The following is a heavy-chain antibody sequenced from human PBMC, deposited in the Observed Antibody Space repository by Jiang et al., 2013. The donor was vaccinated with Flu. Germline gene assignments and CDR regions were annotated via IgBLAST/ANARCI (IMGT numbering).Heavy chain of an antibody. CDR2: IHHIEST. CDR3: ARRAFYNGMDV. CDR1: GDPISSYY. V-gene: IGHV4-59*08. J-gene: IGHJ6*02. Sequence: LLKPSETLSLICTVSGDPISSYYWSWIRQPPGKGLEWIGYIHHIESTNYNPSLKSRVTISVDTSKNQFSLNLTSVTAADTAVYYCARRAFYNGMDVWGQGTTVTVSS. D-gene: IGHD3-3*02.